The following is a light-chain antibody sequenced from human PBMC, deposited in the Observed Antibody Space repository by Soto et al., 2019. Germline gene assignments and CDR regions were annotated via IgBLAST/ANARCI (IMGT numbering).Light chain of an antibody. J-gene: IGLJ2*01. Sequence: QSVLTQPPSVSGAPGQRVTISCTGSSSNIGADFGVHWYQQLPGIAPKLLIYANNNRPSGVPDRFSGSKSGTSASLAITGLQAEDEADYFCQSYDSSLSGSVFGGGTKVTVL. CDR3: QSYDSSLSGSV. CDR2: ANN. V-gene: IGLV1-40*01. CDR1: SSNIGADFG.